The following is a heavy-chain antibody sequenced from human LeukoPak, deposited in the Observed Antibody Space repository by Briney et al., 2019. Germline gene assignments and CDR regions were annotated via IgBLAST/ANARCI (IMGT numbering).Heavy chain of an antibody. CDR2: ISGSGGST. Sequence: GGSLRLSCAASGFTFSSYAMSLVRQAPGKGLEWVSAISGSGGSTYYADSVKGRFTISGDNSKNTPYLQMNSLRAEDTAVYYCARHRSSWLIDYWGQGTLVTVSS. V-gene: IGHV3-23*01. J-gene: IGHJ4*02. CDR1: GFTFSSYA. CDR3: ARHRSSWLIDY. D-gene: IGHD6-6*01.